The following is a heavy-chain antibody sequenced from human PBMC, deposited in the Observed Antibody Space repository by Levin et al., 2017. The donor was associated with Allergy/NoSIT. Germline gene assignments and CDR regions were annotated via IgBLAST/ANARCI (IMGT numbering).Heavy chain of an antibody. CDR3: AREPNAFDI. J-gene: IGHJ3*02. CDR2: IYYSGSI. CDR1: GGSVRSGSYY. Sequence: SQTLSLTCTVSGGSVRSGSYYWSWIRQPPGKGLEWIGYIYYSGSINHNPSLKSRVTMSVDTSNNQFSLKLRSVTAADTAVYYCAREPNAFDIWGQGTMATVSS. V-gene: IGHV4-61*01.